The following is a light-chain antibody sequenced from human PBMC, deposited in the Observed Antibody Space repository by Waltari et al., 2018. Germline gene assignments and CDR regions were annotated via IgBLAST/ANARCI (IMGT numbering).Light chain of an antibody. J-gene: IGKJ1*01. V-gene: IGKV1-39*01. CDR3: QQSYSTLPWT. Sequence: DIQMTQSPSSLSASVGDRVTLTCRASQSISSYLNWYQQKPGKAPKLLIYAASSLQSGVPSRFSGSGSGTDFTLTISSLQPEDFATYYCQQSYSTLPWTFGQGTKVEIK. CDR1: QSISSY. CDR2: AAS.